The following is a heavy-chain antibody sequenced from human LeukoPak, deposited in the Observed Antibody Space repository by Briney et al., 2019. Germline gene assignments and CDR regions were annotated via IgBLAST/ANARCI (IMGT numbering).Heavy chain of an antibody. CDR2: ISSSSYI. CDR1: GFTFSSYS. Sequence: PGGSLRLSCAASGFTFSSYSMNWVRQAPGKGLEWVSSISSSSYIYYADSVKGRFTISRDNSKNTLYLQMNSLRVEDTAVYYCAREVPPVAKYYFDYWGQGTLVTVSS. J-gene: IGHJ4*02. D-gene: IGHD2-2*01. CDR3: AREVPPVAKYYFDY. V-gene: IGHV3-21*01.